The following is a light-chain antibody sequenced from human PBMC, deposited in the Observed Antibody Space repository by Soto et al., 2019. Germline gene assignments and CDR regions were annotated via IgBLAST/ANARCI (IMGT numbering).Light chain of an antibody. V-gene: IGKV1-9*01. Sequence: DIQLTQSPSFLSASVGDRVAITCRASQAVSNSLAWYRQKPGRVPELLIFSASTLHTGVPSRFSGSGSGTEFTLTISSLQPEDFATYYCQQLNDFPITFGQGTRLEIK. J-gene: IGKJ5*01. CDR1: QAVSNS. CDR3: QQLNDFPIT. CDR2: SAS.